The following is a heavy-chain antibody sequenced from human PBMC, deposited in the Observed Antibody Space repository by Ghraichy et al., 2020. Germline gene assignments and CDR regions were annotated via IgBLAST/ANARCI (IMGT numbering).Heavy chain of an antibody. CDR3: ARVPVSPVTTGMDV. J-gene: IGHJ6*02. V-gene: IGHV3-74*01. CDR1: GFKFSSYW. CDR2: IYIDGSSR. Sequence: GGSLRLSCAASGFKFSSYWMHWVRQAPGKGLVWVSRIYIDGSSRSYADSVKGRFTISRDNAKSTLYLQMNSLRVEDTAVYYCARVPVSPVTTGMDVWGQGTTATVSS. D-gene: IGHD4-17*01.